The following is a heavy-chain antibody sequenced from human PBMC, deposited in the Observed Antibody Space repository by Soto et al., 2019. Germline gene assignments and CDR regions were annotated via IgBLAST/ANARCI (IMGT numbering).Heavy chain of an antibody. D-gene: IGHD6-13*01. V-gene: IGHV3-33*01. Sequence: QVQLVESGGGVVQPGTSLRLSCAASGFTFSTYGMHWVRQAPGKGLEWVAVIWYDGSNKYYADSVKGRFTISRDNSKNTLHMQINSLRAEDTAVYSCARYYAGNFYGYFDLWGRGTLVTVSS. CDR1: GFTFSTYG. J-gene: IGHJ2*01. CDR2: IWYDGSNK. CDR3: ARYYAGNFYGYFDL.